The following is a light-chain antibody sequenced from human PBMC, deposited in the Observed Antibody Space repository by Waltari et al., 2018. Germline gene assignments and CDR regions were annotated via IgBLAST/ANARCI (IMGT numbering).Light chain of an antibody. Sequence: IVLTQSPATLSLSPGERATLSCRASQSVSSSLAWYHQKPGQAPRLLIYGASSRATGIPDRFSGSGSGTDFTLTISSLEPEDFAVYYCQQYSNWPYSFGQGTKVEIK. J-gene: IGKJ2*03. CDR1: QSVSSS. CDR3: QQYSNWPYS. V-gene: IGKV3-15*01. CDR2: GAS.